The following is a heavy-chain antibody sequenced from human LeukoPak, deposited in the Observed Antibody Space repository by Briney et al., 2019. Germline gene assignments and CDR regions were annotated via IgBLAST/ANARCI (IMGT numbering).Heavy chain of an antibody. D-gene: IGHD3-3*01. CDR2: INSDGSST. CDR3: ARVEPIRLLVDY. V-gene: IGHV3-74*01. CDR1: GFTFSSYW. J-gene: IGHJ4*02. Sequence: PGGSLRLSCAASGFTFSSYWMHWVRQAPGKGLVLVSRINSDGSSTTYADSVKGRFTISRDNAKNTLYLQMNSLRAEDTAVYYCARVEPIRLLVDYWGQGTLVTVSS.